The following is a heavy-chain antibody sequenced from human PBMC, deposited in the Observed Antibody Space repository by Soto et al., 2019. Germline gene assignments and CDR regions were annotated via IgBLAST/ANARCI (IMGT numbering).Heavy chain of an antibody. V-gene: IGHV3-30*18. CDR3: AKDLVVAVAGSYYYYGMDV. CDR1: GFTFSSYG. J-gene: IGHJ6*02. Sequence: GGSLRLSCAASGFTFSSYGMHWVRQAPGKGLEWVAVISYDGSNKYYADSVKGRFTFSRDNSKNTLYLQMNSLRAEDTAVYYCAKDLVVAVAGSYYYYGMDVWGQGTTVTVSS. D-gene: IGHD6-19*01. CDR2: ISYDGSNK.